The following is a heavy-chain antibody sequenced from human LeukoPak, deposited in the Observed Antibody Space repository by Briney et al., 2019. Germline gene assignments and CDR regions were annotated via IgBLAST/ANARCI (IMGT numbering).Heavy chain of an antibody. CDR3: ARRRGYYYDSRAFDY. CDR1: GGSFSGYD. D-gene: IGHD3-22*01. CDR2: INHSGST. V-gene: IGHV4-34*01. J-gene: IGHJ4*02. Sequence: SETLSLTCAVYGGSFSGYDWSWIRQPPGKGLEWIGEINHSGSTNYNPSLKSRVTISVDTSKNQFSLKLSSVTAADTAVYYCARRRGYYYDSRAFDYWGQGTLVTVSS.